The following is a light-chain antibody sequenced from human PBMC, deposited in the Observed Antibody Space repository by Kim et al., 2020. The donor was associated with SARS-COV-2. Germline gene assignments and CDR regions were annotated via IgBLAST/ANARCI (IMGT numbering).Light chain of an antibody. CDR3: QTWGTGNWV. CDR2: VNSDGSH. J-gene: IGLJ3*02. CDR1: SGHSSNA. V-gene: IGLV4-69*01. Sequence: ASVKRTCTRVSGHSSNAIAWHTQQPEKGPRYLMKVNSDGSHSKGDGIPDRFSGSSSGDERYLTISSLQSDDESDYYCQTWGTGNWVFGGGTKLTVL.